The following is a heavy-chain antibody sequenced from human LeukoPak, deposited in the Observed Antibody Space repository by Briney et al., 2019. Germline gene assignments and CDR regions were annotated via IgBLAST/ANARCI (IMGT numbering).Heavy chain of an antibody. D-gene: IGHD6-6*01. J-gene: IGHJ4*02. CDR3: ARVAGEYSSSFVLDY. V-gene: IGHV1-2*02. CDR2: INPNSGGT. CDR1: GYTFTGYY. Sequence: ASVKVSCKASGYTFTGYYMRWVRQAPGQGLEWMGWINPNSGGTNYAQKFQGRVTMTRDTSISTAYMELSRLRSDDTAVYYCARVAGEYSSSFVLDYWGQGTLVTVSS.